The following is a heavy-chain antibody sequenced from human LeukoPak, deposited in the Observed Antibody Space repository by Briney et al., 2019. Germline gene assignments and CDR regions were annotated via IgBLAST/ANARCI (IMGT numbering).Heavy chain of an antibody. CDR1: GYSISSGYY. Sequence: PSETLSLTCTVSGYSISSGYYWGWIRQPPGKGLEWIGSIYHSGSTYYNPSLKSRVTISVDTSKNQFSLKLSSVTAADTAVYYCGRDSTGYGMDVWGQGTTVTGPS. J-gene: IGHJ6*02. CDR2: IYHSGST. CDR3: GRDSTGYGMDV. V-gene: IGHV4-38-2*02. D-gene: IGHD3-9*01.